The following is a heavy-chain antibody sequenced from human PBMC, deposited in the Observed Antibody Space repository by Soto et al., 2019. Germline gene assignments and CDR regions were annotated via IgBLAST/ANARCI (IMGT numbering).Heavy chain of an antibody. J-gene: IGHJ6*02. V-gene: IGHV5-10-1*01. CDR1: GYSFTSYW. CDR2: IDPSDSYT. Sequence: PGESLKISCNGSGYSFTSYWISWVRQMPGKGLEWMGRIDPSDSYTNYSPSFQGHVTISADKSISTAYLRWSSLKASDTAMYYCARGGGVTPLYYYYGMDVWGQGTTVTVSS. D-gene: IGHD5-18*01. CDR3: ARGGGVTPLYYYYGMDV.